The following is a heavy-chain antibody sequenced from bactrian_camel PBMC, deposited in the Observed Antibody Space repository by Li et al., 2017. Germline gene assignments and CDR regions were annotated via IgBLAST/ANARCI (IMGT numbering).Heavy chain of an antibody. V-gene: IGHV3S1*01. Sequence: VQLVESGGGSVQAGGSLRLSCAASGSTYSRYCVGWFRQAPGKEREGVATIDVDGSTTYADSVKGRFTISRDNAKDTLYLQMNSLKIEDTAKYFCAKGIQKCPGSYCRPEGQGTQVTVS. CDR2: IDVDGST. D-gene: IGHD2*01. CDR1: GSTYSRYC. J-gene: IGHJ4*01.